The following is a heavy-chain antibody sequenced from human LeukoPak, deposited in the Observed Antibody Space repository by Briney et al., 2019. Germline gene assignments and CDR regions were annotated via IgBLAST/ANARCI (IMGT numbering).Heavy chain of an antibody. Sequence: SETLSLTCTVSGGSLSSYYWSWIRQPPGKGLEWIGYIYSTGSANYNPSLKSRVTLSVDTAKNQFSLKLNSVTAADTAVYYCATMGGYSGYATHWGQGTLVTASS. D-gene: IGHD5-12*01. CDR1: GGSLSSYY. V-gene: IGHV4-59*08. CDR2: IYSTGSA. CDR3: ATMGGYSGYATH. J-gene: IGHJ4*02.